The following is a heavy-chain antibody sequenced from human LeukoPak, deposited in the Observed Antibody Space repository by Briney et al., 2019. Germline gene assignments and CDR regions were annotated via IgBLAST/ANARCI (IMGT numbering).Heavy chain of an antibody. D-gene: IGHD1-26*01. J-gene: IGHJ4*02. Sequence: PSQTLSLTCTVSGGSISCGGYYWSWIRQPPGKGLEWIGYIYHSGSTYYNPSLKSRVTISVDRSKNQFSLKLSSVTAADTAVYYCARGGLSGSYSTLYYWGQGTLVTVSS. CDR1: GGSISCGGYY. V-gene: IGHV4-30-2*01. CDR2: IYHSGST. CDR3: ARGGLSGSYSTLYY.